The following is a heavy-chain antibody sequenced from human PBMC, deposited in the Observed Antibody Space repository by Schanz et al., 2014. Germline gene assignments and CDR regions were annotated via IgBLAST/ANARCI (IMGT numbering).Heavy chain of an antibody. CDR2: LSYTGGEI. J-gene: IGHJ3*01. Sequence: QVQLQESGPGLVKPSETLSLTCTVSGGSISGYYWSWIRQAPGKGLEWIGYLSYTGGEINYNPSLKSRVTMSGDTSKNQFSLKLNSVTAADTAAYYCARHRGGNYHAFDVWGQGTMVTVSS. CDR3: ARHRGGNYHAFDV. V-gene: IGHV4-59*08. D-gene: IGHD1-26*01. CDR1: GGSISGYY.